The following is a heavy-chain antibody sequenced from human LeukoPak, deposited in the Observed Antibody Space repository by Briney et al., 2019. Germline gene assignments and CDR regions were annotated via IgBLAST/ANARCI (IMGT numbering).Heavy chain of an antibody. J-gene: IGHJ6*03. CDR1: GGSVSSRPYY. D-gene: IGHD3-10*01. CDR2: FDYSGST. CDR3: ARHEAASYYGSGSYFRKNYYYYMDV. Sequence: SETLSLACTVSGGSVSSRPYYWGWIRQPPGKGLEWLGSFDYSGSTYYKPSLKSRVTISVDTSKNQFSLKLSSVTAADTAVYYCARHEAASYYGSGSYFRKNYYYYMDVWGKGTTVTISS. V-gene: IGHV4-39*01.